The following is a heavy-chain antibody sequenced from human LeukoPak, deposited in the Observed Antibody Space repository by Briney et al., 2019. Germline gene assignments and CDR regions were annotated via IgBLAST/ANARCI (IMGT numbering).Heavy chain of an antibody. Sequence: PGGSLRLSCAASGFTVSSNYMSWIRQPPGKGLEWIGEINHSGSTNYNPSLKSRVTISVDTSKNQLSLKLSSLTAADTAVYYCARLEYSGSYYGLSWFDPWGQGTLVTVSS. CDR3: ARLEYSGSYYGLSWFDP. CDR2: INHSGST. D-gene: IGHD1-26*01. V-gene: IGHV4-34*01. CDR1: GFTVSSNY. J-gene: IGHJ5*02.